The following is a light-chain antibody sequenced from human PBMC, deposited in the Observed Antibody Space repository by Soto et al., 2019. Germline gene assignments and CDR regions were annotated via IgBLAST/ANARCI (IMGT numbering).Light chain of an antibody. CDR3: TSYVGSDTWV. CDR2: EVI. J-gene: IGLJ3*02. Sequence: QSALTQPPSASGSPGQSVTISCTGTSSDVGAYKYVSWYQQYPGKAPKLMIYEVIKRPSGVPARFSGSKSGNTASLTVSGLQSEDEADYFCTSYVGSDTWVFGGGTKVTVL. V-gene: IGLV2-8*01. CDR1: SSDVGAYKY.